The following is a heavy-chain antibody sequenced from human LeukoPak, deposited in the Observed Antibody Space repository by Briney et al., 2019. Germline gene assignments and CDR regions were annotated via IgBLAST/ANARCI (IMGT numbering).Heavy chain of an antibody. Sequence: GGSLRLSCAASGFTFSRNAMHWVRQAPGKGLEWVTVIWYDGSNKYYADSVKGRFTISRDNSKNTLYLQMNSLRVEDTAVYYCVSRDGYSYGLDYWGQGTPVTASS. CDR2: IWYDGSNK. CDR3: VSRDGYSYGLDY. CDR1: GFTFSRNA. J-gene: IGHJ4*02. D-gene: IGHD5-18*01. V-gene: IGHV3-33*01.